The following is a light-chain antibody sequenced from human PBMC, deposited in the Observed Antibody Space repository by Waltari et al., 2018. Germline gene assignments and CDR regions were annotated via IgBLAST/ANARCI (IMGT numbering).Light chain of an antibody. CDR1: QSISSW. CDR3: QQYKTYPHT. J-gene: IGKJ2*01. V-gene: IGKV1-5*03. Sequence: DIQMTQSPSTLSASVGDRVTISGRASQSISSWLAWFPQKPGKAPKLLIYGPSNLPIGVPSRFSGSGSGTEFTLTISSLQPDDFAVYYCQQYKTYPHTFGQGTRLEIK. CDR2: GPS.